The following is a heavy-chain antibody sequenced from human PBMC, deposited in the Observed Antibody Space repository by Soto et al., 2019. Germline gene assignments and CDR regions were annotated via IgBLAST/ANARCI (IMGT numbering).Heavy chain of an antibody. CDR2: ISAYNGNT. V-gene: IGHV1-18*01. D-gene: IGHD2-15*01. CDR1: GYTFTSYG. J-gene: IGHJ3*02. CDR3: ARDGVGYCSGGSCYSELINDAFDI. Sequence: GASVKVSCKASGYTFTSYGISWVRQAPGQGLEWMGWISAYNGNTNYAQKLQGRVTMTTDTSTSTAYMELRSLRSDDTAVYYCARDGVGYCSGGSCYSELINDAFDIWGQGTXVTVSS.